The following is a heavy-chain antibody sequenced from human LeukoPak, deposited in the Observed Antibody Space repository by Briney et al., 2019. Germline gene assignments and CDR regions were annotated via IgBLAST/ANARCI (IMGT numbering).Heavy chain of an antibody. CDR2: IYYGGST. V-gene: IGHV4-39*01. CDR1: GGSISSSTYS. D-gene: IGHD1-1*01. Sequence: SETLSLTCTVSGGSISSSTYSWGWIRQPPGKGLEWIGTIYYGGSTYYNPSLKSRVTISVDVSKNQFSLKVTSVTAVDTALYYCARHSRAGAQLAWFDPWGQGTLVTVSS. J-gene: IGHJ5*02. CDR3: ARHSRAGAQLAWFDP.